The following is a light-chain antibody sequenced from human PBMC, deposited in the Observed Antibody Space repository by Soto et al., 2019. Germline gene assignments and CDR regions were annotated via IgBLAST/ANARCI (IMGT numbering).Light chain of an antibody. CDR3: LQHNSYPQT. Sequence: DIQMTQSPSSLSASVGDRVTITCRASQGIRDALGWSQQKPGKAPKRLIYAASSLQSGVPSWFSGSGSGTEFTLTLSSLQPEDFATYYCLQHNSYPQTFGQGTKVEIK. CDR2: AAS. J-gene: IGKJ1*01. V-gene: IGKV1-17*01. CDR1: QGIRDA.